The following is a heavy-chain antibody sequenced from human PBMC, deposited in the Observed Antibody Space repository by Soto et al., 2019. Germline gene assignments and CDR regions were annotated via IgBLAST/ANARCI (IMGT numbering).Heavy chain of an antibody. Sequence: ASVKVSCKASGYTFTSYGISWVRQAPGQGLEWMGWISAYNGNTNYAQKLQGRVTMTTDTSTSTAYVELRSLRAEDTAVYYCAKLKWLLPYGMDVWGQGTTVTVSS. D-gene: IGHD3-22*01. CDR1: GYTFTSYG. CDR3: AKLKWLLPYGMDV. V-gene: IGHV1-18*01. J-gene: IGHJ6*02. CDR2: ISAYNGNT.